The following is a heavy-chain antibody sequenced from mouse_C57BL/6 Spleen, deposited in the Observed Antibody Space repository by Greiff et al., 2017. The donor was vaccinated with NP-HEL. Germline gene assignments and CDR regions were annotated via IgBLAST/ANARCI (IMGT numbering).Heavy chain of an antibody. Sequence: EVQLQESGPGLVKPSQSLSLTCSVTGYSITSGYYWNWIRQFPGNKLEWMGYISYDGSNNYNPSLKNRISITRDTSKNQFFLKLNSVTTEDTATYYCARDRTPSYAMDYWGQGTSVTVSS. V-gene: IGHV3-6*01. CDR1: GYSITSGYY. CDR3: ARDRTPSYAMDY. J-gene: IGHJ4*01. CDR2: ISYDGSN.